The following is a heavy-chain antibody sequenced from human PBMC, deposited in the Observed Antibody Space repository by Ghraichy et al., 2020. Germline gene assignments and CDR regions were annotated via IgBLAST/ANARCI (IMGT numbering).Heavy chain of an antibody. CDR1: GFTFSSYS. Sequence: GGSRLSCAASGFTFSSYSMNWVRQAPGKGLEWVSYISSSSSTIYYADSVKGRFTISRDNAKNSLYPQMNSLRDEDTAVYYCARGSYWGQGTLVTVSS. J-gene: IGHJ4*02. CDR2: ISSSSSTI. V-gene: IGHV3-48*02. CDR3: ARGSY.